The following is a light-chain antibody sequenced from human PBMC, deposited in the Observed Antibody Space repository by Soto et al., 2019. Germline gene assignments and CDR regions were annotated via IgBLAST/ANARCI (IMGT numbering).Light chain of an antibody. J-gene: IGKJ4*01. CDR1: QSVSSY. CDR2: DAS. V-gene: IGKV3-11*01. CDR3: QQRSNWPPLLT. Sequence: EIVLTQSPATLSLSPGERATLSCRASQSVSSYLAWYKQKPGKAPRLLIYDASKRATGIPARFSGSGSGTDFTLTFSSLEPEDFAVYYCQQRSNWPPLLTFGGGTKVDIK.